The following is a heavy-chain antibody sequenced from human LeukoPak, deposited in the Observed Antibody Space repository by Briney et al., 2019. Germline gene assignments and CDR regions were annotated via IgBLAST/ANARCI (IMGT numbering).Heavy chain of an antibody. CDR3: ARDIYGSGYGFFDY. V-gene: IGHV4-59*01. Sequence: SETLSLTCTVSGVSMSTYYWSWIRQCPGKGLEWLAYIHYSGSNNINPSLKGRLAISIDTSKNQFSLKVNSVTAADTAVYYCARDIYGSGYGFFDYWGEGTLVSVSS. CDR2: IHYSGSN. J-gene: IGHJ4*02. D-gene: IGHD3-10*01. CDR1: GVSMSTYY.